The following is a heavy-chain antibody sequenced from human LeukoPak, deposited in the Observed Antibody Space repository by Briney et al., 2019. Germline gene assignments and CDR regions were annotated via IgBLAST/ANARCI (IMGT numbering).Heavy chain of an antibody. CDR1: GFTFSSYS. D-gene: IGHD4-17*01. V-gene: IGHV3-48*04. CDR3: ATIDYGDYSPGFDY. Sequence: GGSLRLSCAASGFTFSSYSMNWVRQAPGKGLEWVSYISSSSSTIYYADSVKGRFTISRDNAKNSLYLQMNSLRAEDTAVYYCATIDYGDYSPGFDYWGQGTLVTVSS. CDR2: ISSSSSTI. J-gene: IGHJ4*02.